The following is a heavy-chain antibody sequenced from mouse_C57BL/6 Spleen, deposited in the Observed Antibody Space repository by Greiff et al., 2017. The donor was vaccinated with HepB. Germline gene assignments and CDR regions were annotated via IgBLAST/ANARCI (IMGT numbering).Heavy chain of an antibody. J-gene: IGHJ1*03. V-gene: IGHV1-15*01. CDR2: IDPETGGT. CDR3: TGGYGSSYVGWYFDV. Sequence: VQLQQSGAELVRPGASVTLSCKASGYTFTDYEMHWVKQTPVHGLEWIGAIDPETGGTAYNQKFKGKAILTADKSSSTAYMELRSLTSEDSAVYYCTGGYGSSYVGWYFDVWGTGTTVTVSS. D-gene: IGHD1-1*01. CDR1: GYTFTDYE.